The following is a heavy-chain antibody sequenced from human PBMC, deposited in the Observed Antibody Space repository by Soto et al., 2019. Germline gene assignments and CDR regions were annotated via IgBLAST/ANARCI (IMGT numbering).Heavy chain of an antibody. CDR2: IWYDGSNK. J-gene: IGHJ2*01. D-gene: IGHD2-21*02. Sequence: QVQLVESGGGVVQPGRSLRLSCAASGFTFSNYGMHWVRQAPGKGLEWVAVIWYDGSNKYYADSVKGRFTISRDNSKNXPYLQMNCLRTEDMAVYFCARGWYCGGDCYEWYFDLWGRGTLVTVSS. V-gene: IGHV3-33*01. CDR1: GFTFSNYG. CDR3: ARGWYCGGDCYEWYFDL.